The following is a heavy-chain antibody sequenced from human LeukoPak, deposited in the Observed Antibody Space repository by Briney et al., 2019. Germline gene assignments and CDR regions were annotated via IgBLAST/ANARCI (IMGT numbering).Heavy chain of an antibody. CDR1: GYTFTGYY. D-gene: IGHD4-17*01. CDR3: ARGGGTVPRDPYYYYMDV. CDR2: INPNSGGT. V-gene: IGHV1-2*06. J-gene: IGHJ6*03. Sequence: ASVKVSRKASGYTFTGYYMHWARQAPGQGLEWMGRINPNSGGTNYAQKFQGRVTMTRDTSISTAYMELSRLRSDDTAVYYCARGGGTVPRDPYYYYMDVWGKGTTVTVSS.